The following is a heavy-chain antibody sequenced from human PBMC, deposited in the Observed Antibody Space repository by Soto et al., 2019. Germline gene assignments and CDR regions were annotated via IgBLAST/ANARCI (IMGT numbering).Heavy chain of an antibody. D-gene: IGHD6-19*01. CDR1: GFTFSNHW. Sequence: EVQLVESGGGLVQPGGSLRLSCAASGFTFSNHWMRWVRQAPGKGLVWVSRINSDGSTTTYADSVKGRFTISRDNAKNTLYLQLNSLRAEDTALYYCARGYSSGPDYWGQGTLVTVSS. CDR2: INSDGSTT. J-gene: IGHJ4*02. CDR3: ARGYSSGPDY. V-gene: IGHV3-74*01.